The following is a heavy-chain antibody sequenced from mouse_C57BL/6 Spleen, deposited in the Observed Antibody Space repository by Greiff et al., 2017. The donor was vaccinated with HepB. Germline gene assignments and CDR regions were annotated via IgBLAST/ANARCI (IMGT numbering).Heavy chain of an antibody. Sequence: EVQLQQSGPELVKPGASVKISCKASGYTFTDYYMNWVKQSHGKSLEWIGDINPNNGGTSYNQKFKGKATLTVDKSSSTAYMELRSLTSEDSAVYYCAEDGYPFAYWGQGTLVTVSA. J-gene: IGHJ3*01. CDR1: GYTFTDYY. CDR3: AEDGYPFAY. D-gene: IGHD2-3*01. CDR2: INPNNGGT. V-gene: IGHV1-26*01.